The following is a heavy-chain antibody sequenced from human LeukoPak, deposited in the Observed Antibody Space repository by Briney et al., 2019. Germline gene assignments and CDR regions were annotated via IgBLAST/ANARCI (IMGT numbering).Heavy chain of an antibody. J-gene: IGHJ4*01. CDR2: IWGDGSNR. CDR1: GFIFSHYG. Sequence: PGGSLRLSCVASGFIFSHYGMHWVRQAPGKGLEWVAVIWGDGSNRFYAGSVKGRFTISRDNSQNTVFLQMNSLRAEDTAMYYCARDAQRGFDYSNSLKYWGHGILVTVSS. D-gene: IGHD4-11*01. V-gene: IGHV3-33*01. CDR3: ARDAQRGFDYSNSLKY.